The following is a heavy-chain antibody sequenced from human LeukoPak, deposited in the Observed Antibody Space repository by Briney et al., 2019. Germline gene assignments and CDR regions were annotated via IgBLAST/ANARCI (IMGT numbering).Heavy chain of an antibody. J-gene: IGHJ4*02. D-gene: IGHD3-10*01. CDR2: INWNGGST. CDR1: GFTFDDYG. Sequence: GGSLRLSCAASGFTFDDYGMSWVRQAPGKGLEWVSGINWNGGSTGYADSVKGRFTISRDNAKNSLYLQMNSLRAEDTALYYCARAGSGSYGETYYLDYWGQGTLVTVSS. V-gene: IGHV3-20*04. CDR3: ARAGSGSYGETYYLDY.